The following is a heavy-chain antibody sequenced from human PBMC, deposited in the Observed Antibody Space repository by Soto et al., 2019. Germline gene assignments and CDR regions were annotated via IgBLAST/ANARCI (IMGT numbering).Heavy chain of an antibody. CDR2: INAGNGNT. Sequence: ASVKVSCKASGYTFTSYAMHWVRQAPGQRLEWMGWINAGNGNTKYSQKFQGRVTITRDTSASTAYMELSSLRSEDTAVYYCARVKSMTLWFGESSNWFDPWGQGTLVTVSS. CDR3: ARVKSMTLWFGESSNWFDP. D-gene: IGHD3-10*01. J-gene: IGHJ5*02. CDR1: GYTFTSYA. V-gene: IGHV1-3*01.